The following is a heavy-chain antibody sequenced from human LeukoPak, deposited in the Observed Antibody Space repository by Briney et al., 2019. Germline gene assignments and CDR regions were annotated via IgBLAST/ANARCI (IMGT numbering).Heavy chain of an antibody. CDR2: IRYDESDK. J-gene: IGHJ4*02. CDR3: AKIAAAATYFES. V-gene: IGHV3-30*02. D-gene: IGHD6-13*01. CDR1: GFTFSSYW. Sequence: PGGSLRLSCAASGFTFSSYWMHWVRQAPGKGLEWVAFIRYDESDKYYAGSVKGRFTISRGNSKNTLFLQMNSLRAEDTAVYYCAKIAAAATYFESWGQGTLVTVSS.